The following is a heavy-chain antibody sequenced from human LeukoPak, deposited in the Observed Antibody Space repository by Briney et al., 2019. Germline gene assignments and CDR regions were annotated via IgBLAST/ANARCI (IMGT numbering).Heavy chain of an antibody. CDR3: ARDLHSSGYYRPDAFDI. CDR1: GGTFSSYA. J-gene: IGHJ3*02. D-gene: IGHD3-22*01. Sequence: ASVKVSCKASGGTFSSYAISWVRQAPGQGLEWMGGIIPIFGTANYAQKFQGRVTITADESTSTAYMELRSLRSDDTAVYYCARDLHSSGYYRPDAFDIWGQGTVVTVSS. V-gene: IGHV1-69*13. CDR2: IIPIFGTA.